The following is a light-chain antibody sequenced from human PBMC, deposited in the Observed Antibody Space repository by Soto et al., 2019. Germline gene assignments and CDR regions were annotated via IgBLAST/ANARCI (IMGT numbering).Light chain of an antibody. CDR1: QTVSSNY. CDR3: QQYTGPPTT. V-gene: IGKV3-20*01. Sequence: IILTQSTYTLSLSPGERATLSCRSSQTVSSNYLAWCQQRPGQAPRLLIYGASTRAAGIPDRFSGSGSGTDFTLTITRLEPEDSAVYFCQQYTGPPTTFGQGTRLEIK. CDR2: GAS. J-gene: IGKJ5*01.